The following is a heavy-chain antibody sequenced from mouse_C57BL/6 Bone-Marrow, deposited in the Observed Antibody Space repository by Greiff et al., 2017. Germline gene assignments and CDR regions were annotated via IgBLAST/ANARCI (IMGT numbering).Heavy chain of an antibody. CDR1: GFTFSDYY. V-gene: IGHV5-16*01. J-gene: IGHJ4*01. CDR3: AGEGTTAVATGAMDY. D-gene: IGHD1-1*01. CDR2: INYDGSST. Sequence: EVLLVESEGGLVQPGSSMKLSCTASGFTFSDYYMAWVRQVPEKGLEWVANINYDGSSTYYLDSLKSRFIISRDNAKNILYLQMSSLKSEDTATYYCAGEGTTAVATGAMDYWGQGTSVTVSS.